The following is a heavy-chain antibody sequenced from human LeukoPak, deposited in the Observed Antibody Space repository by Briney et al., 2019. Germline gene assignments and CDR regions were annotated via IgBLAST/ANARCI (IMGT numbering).Heavy chain of an antibody. J-gene: IGHJ3*02. CDR2: IYTSGNT. CDR3: AIVYCSGGSCYGREAFDI. D-gene: IGHD2-15*01. Sequence: SQTLSLTCTVSGGSISSGSYYWSWIRQPAGKGLEWIGRIYTSGNTNYNPSLKSRVTISVDTYKNQFSLKLSSVTAADTAVYYCAIVYCSGGSCYGREAFDIWGQGTMVTVSS. V-gene: IGHV4-61*02. CDR1: GGSISSGSYY.